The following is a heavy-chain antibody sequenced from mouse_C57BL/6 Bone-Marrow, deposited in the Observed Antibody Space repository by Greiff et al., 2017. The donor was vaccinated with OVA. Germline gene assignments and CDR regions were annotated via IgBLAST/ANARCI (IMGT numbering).Heavy chain of an antibody. CDR2: IWSGGST. Sequence: VKVEESGPGLVQPSQSLSITCTVSGFSLTSYGVHWVRQSPGKGLEWLGVIWSGGSTDYNAAFISRLSISKDNSKSQVFFKMNSLQADDTAIYYCASSNWFWFAYWGQGTLVTVSA. J-gene: IGHJ3*01. D-gene: IGHD4-1*01. CDR1: GFSLTSYG. CDR3: ASSNWFWFAY. V-gene: IGHV2-2*01.